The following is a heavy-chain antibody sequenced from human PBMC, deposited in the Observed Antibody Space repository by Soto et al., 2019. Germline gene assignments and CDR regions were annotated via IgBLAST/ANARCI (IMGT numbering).Heavy chain of an antibody. CDR3: ASPGYSGYGRYFDY. J-gene: IGHJ4*02. D-gene: IGHD5-12*01. V-gene: IGHV3-66*01. CDR2: IYSGGST. Sequence: GGSLRLSCAASGFTVSSNYMSWVRQAPGKGLEWVSVIYSGGSTYYADSVKGRFTISRDNSKNTLYLQMNGLRAEDTAVYYCASPGYSGYGRYFDYWGQGTLVTVSS. CDR1: GFTVSSNY.